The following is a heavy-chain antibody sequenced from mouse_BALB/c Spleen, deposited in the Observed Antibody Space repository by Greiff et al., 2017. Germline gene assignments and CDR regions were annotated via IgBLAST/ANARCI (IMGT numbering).Heavy chain of an antibody. J-gene: IGHJ3*01. Sequence: VVESGGGLVQPGGSLRLSCATSGFTFTDYYMSWVRQPPGKALEWLGFIRNKANGYTTEYSASVKGRFTISRDNSQSILYLQMNTLRAEDSATYYCARGDYGNYFFAYWGQGTLVTVSA. CDR3: ARGDYGNYFFAY. CDR1: GFTFTDYY. V-gene: IGHV7-3*02. D-gene: IGHD2-1*01. CDR2: IRNKANGYTT.